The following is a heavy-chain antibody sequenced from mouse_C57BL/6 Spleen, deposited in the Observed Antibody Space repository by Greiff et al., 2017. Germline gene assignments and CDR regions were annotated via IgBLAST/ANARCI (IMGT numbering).Heavy chain of an antibody. CDR3: TTGLYGTYFDY. CDR1: GFNIKDDY. J-gene: IGHJ2*01. Sequence: VHVKQSGAELVRPGASVKLSCTASGFNIKDDYMHWVKQRPEQGLEWIGWIDPENGDTEYASKFQGKATITADTSSNTAYLQLSSLTSEDTAVYYCTTGLYGTYFDYWGQGTTLTVSS. V-gene: IGHV14-4*01. CDR2: IDPENGDT. D-gene: IGHD2-1*01.